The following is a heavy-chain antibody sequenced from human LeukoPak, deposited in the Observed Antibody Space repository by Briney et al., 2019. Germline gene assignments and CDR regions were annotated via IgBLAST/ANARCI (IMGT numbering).Heavy chain of an antibody. V-gene: IGHV3-53*01. J-gene: IGHJ6*04. CDR1: GFTVSSNY. CDR2: IYSGGST. Sequence: GGSLRLSCAASGFTVSSNYISWGRKPPGKGLGLVSVIYSGGSTYYAYSVQGRFTISRDNSKNTLYLQMNSLRAEDTAVHYCARDVRGMDVWGKGTTVTVSS. D-gene: IGHD3-10*02. CDR3: ARDVRGMDV.